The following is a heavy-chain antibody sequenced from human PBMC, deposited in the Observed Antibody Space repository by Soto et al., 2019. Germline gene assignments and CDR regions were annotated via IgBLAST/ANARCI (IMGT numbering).Heavy chain of an antibody. CDR1: GFTFSSYG. Sequence: GGSLRLSCAASGFTFSSYGMHWVRQAPGKGLEWVAVIWYDGSNKYYAGSVKGRFTVFRNNAKNTLYLQLNSLRAEDTGLYYCARGFSSGPDYWGQGTLVTVSS. CDR2: IWYDGSNK. CDR3: ARGFSSGPDY. D-gene: IGHD3-22*01. J-gene: IGHJ4*02. V-gene: IGHV3-33*03.